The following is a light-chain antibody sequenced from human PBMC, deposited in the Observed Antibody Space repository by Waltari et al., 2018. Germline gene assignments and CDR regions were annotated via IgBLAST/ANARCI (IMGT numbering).Light chain of an antibody. CDR3: QHYKNLPVS. CDR1: QSVSIY. V-gene: IGKV3-20*01. Sequence: LVLTQSPGTLSLSPGERATLSCRASQSVSIYLAWYQPKPGQAPRLLIYHTSTRATGSPDRFSGSGSGTDFSLTISGLEPEDFAVYYCQHYKNLPVSFGQGTRVEIK. J-gene: IGKJ1*01. CDR2: HTS.